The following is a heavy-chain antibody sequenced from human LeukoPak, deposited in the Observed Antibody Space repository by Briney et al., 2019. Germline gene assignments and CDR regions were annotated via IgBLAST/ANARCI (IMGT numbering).Heavy chain of an antibody. CDR2: IGQDGSEK. J-gene: IGHJ4*02. D-gene: IGHD5-12*01. CDR3: AGNSGYEDY. Sequence: GGSLRLSCAASGFTFSMYWMNWVRQAPGKGLEWVANIGQDGSEKYYVDSVKGRFIISRDNAKNSLFLQMNSLRVEDTAVYYCAGNSGYEDYWGQGTLVTVSS. CDR1: GFTFSMYW. V-gene: IGHV3-7*01.